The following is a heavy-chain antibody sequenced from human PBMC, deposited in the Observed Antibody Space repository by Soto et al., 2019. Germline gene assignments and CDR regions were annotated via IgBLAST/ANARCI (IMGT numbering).Heavy chain of an antibody. CDR2: ISGSGGST. Sequence: GGSLRLSCAASGFTFSSYAMSWVRQAPGKGLEWVSAISGSGGSTYYADSVKGRFTISRDNSKNTLYLQMNSLRAEDTAVYYCAKRAYYDILTGYYAFDIWGQGTMVTVSS. CDR3: AKRAYYDILTGYYAFDI. V-gene: IGHV3-23*01. CDR1: GFTFSSYA. D-gene: IGHD3-9*01. J-gene: IGHJ3*02.